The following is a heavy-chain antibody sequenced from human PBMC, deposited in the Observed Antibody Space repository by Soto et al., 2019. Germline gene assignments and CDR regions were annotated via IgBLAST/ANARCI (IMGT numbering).Heavy chain of an antibody. Sequence: QLQLQESGPGLVKPSETLSLTCTVSGGSISSSSYYWGWIRQPPGKGLEWIGSIYYSGSTYYNPSLKSRVPISVDTSKNQFSLKLSSVTAADTAVYYCARGNYDFWSGYFDYWGQGTLVTVSS. CDR3: ARGNYDFWSGYFDY. D-gene: IGHD3-3*01. CDR1: GGSISSSSYY. V-gene: IGHV4-39*01. CDR2: IYYSGST. J-gene: IGHJ4*02.